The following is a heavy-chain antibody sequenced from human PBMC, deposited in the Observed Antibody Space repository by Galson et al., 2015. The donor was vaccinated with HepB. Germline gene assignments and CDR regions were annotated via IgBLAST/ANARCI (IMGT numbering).Heavy chain of an antibody. Sequence: SVKVSCKASGYTFTGYYMHWVRQAPGQGLEWMGWINPNSGGTNYAQKFQGRVTMTRDTSISTAYMELSRLRSDDTAVYYCARAPSYCSSTSCYYYYYMDVWGKGTTVTVSS. J-gene: IGHJ6*03. D-gene: IGHD2-2*01. CDR2: INPNSGGT. CDR3: ARAPSYCSSTSCYYYYYMDV. CDR1: GYTFTGYY. V-gene: IGHV1-2*02.